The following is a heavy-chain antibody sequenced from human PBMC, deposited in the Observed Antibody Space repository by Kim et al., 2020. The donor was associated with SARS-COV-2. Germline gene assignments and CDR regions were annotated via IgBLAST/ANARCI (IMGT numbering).Heavy chain of an antibody. CDR3: AREGEQLVRWELLRYYYYGMDV. CDR1: GFTFSSYS. J-gene: IGHJ6*02. V-gene: IGHV3-21*04. Sequence: GGSLRLSCAASGFTFSSYSMNWVRQAPGKGLEWVSSISSSSSYIYYADSVKGRFTISRDNAKNSLYLQMNSLRAEDTAVYYCAREGEQLVRWELLRYYYYGMDVWGQGTTVTVSS. CDR2: ISSSSSYI. D-gene: IGHD1-26*01.